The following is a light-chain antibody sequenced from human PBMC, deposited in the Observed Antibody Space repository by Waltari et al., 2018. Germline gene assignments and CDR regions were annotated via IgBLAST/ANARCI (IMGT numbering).Light chain of an antibody. CDR3: CSYAGRGTYV. CDR2: EVF. J-gene: IGLJ1*01. V-gene: IGLV2-23*02. CDR1: TSAFGSYDL. Sequence: QSALNQPASVPGTPGQPITIPCRGTTSAFGSYDLRSWYQPHPGEAPKPLICEVFKRPPDTSSRFSGAKSGSTASLTISGLQPEDEADYYCCSYAGRGTYVFGSGTKVTVL.